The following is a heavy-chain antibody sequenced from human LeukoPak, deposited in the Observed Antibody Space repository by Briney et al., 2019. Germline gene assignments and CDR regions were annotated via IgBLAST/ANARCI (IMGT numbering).Heavy chain of an antibody. J-gene: IGHJ4*02. Sequence: GESLKISCKSSGYSFTSYWISWVRQMPGHGLECMGRIDPSDSYTNYSPSFQGHVTISADKSISTAYLQWSSLKASDTAMYYCARQVAVSLDDYWGQGTLVTVSS. CDR3: ARQVAVSLDDY. D-gene: IGHD3-22*01. CDR1: GYSFTSYW. V-gene: IGHV5-10-1*01. CDR2: IDPSDSYT.